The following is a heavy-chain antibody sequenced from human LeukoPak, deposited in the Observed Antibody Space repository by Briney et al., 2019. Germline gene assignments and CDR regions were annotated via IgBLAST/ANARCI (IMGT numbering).Heavy chain of an antibody. J-gene: IGHJ4*02. Sequence: GGSLRLSCAASAFTFSSYGMSWVRQAPGKGLEWVSAIRGSGGSTYYADSVKGRFTISRDNSKNTLYLQMNSLRAEDTAVYYCAKEQTYYYDSSGLPTFDYWGQGTLVTVSS. D-gene: IGHD3-22*01. CDR3: AKEQTYYYDSSGLPTFDY. CDR1: AFTFSSYG. V-gene: IGHV3-23*01. CDR2: IRGSGGST.